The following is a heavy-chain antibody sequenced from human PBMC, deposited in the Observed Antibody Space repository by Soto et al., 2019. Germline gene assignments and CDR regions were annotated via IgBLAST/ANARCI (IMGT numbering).Heavy chain of an antibody. J-gene: IGHJ5*02. CDR1: RGQISSGANY. D-gene: IGHD3-16*01. CDR3: ARASTGELWVYANWFDP. Sequence: TYETRSLTSRVSRGQISSGANYWRWNRQPPGKGLEWIGFIYYHGGTYYKPPLKSRGTISVDTSKNKFSLNLSSVTAADTAVYYCARASTGELWVYANWFDPWGPGTLVTVSS. CDR2: IYYHGGT. V-gene: IGHV4-30-4*08.